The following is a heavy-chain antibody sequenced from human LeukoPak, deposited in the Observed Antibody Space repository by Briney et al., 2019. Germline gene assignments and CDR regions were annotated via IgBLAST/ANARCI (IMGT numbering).Heavy chain of an antibody. D-gene: IGHD4-17*01. V-gene: IGHV3-30-3*01. Sequence: GGSLRLSCAASRFTFSSYAMHWVRQAPGKGLEWVAVISYDGSNKYYADSVKGRFTISRDNSKNTLYLQMNSLRAEDTAVYYCARDFVGYGEGGYFDYWGQGTLVTVSS. J-gene: IGHJ4*02. CDR1: RFTFSSYA. CDR3: ARDFVGYGEGGYFDY. CDR2: ISYDGSNK.